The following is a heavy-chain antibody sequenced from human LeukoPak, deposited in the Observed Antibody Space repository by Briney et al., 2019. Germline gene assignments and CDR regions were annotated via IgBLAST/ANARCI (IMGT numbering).Heavy chain of an antibody. CDR3: AKSLDYDFWSGYGYYFDY. Sequence: GGSLRLSCAASGFTFSSYAMHWVRQAPGKGLEWVAVISYDGSNKYYADSVKGRFTISRDNSKSTLYLQMNSLRAEDTAVYYCAKSLDYDFWSGYGYYFDYWGQGTLVTVSS. CDR1: GFTFSSYA. V-gene: IGHV3-30*18. D-gene: IGHD3-3*01. J-gene: IGHJ4*02. CDR2: ISYDGSNK.